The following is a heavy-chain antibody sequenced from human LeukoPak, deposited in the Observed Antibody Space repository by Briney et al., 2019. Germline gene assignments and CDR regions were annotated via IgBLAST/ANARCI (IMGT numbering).Heavy chain of an antibody. D-gene: IGHD6-19*01. CDR2: ISSSSSYI. Sequence: GGSLRLSCAASGFTFSSYSMNWVRQAPGKGLEWVSSISSSSSYIYYADSVKGRFTISRDNAKNSLYLQMNSLRAEDTAVYYCARGSSGSNWFDPWGQGTLVIVSS. CDR3: ARGSSGSNWFDP. J-gene: IGHJ5*02. V-gene: IGHV3-21*01. CDR1: GFTFSSYS.